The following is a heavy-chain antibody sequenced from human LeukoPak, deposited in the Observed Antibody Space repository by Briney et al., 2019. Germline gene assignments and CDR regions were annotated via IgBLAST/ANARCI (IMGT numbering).Heavy chain of an antibody. J-gene: IGHJ5*02. CDR3: ATEVAAGYAWFDP. V-gene: IGHV4-38-2*02. CDR1: GYSISTGYY. CDR2: IFHSGST. D-gene: IGHD6-13*01. Sequence: SETLSLTCTVSGYSISTGYYWGWIRQPPGKGLEWIASIFHSGSTYYNPSLKSRVTISVDTSKNQFSLKLSSVTAADTAVYYCATEVAAGYAWFDPWGQGTLVTVSS.